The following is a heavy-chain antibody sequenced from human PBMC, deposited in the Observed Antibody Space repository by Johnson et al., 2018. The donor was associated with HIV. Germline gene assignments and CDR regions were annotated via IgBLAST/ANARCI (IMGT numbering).Heavy chain of an antibody. J-gene: IGHJ3*02. Sequence: QVQLVESGGGVVQPGGSLRLSCAASGFTFNSYGMHWVRQAPGKGLEWVAFIRYDGTNKYYVDSVKGRFPISRDNSKNTLYLQMNSLRSEDTAVYYCARVATFGVVISDAFDIWGHGTMVTVSS. CDR1: GFTFNSYG. V-gene: IGHV3-30*02. D-gene: IGHD3-3*01. CDR3: ARVATFGVVISDAFDI. CDR2: IRYDGTNK.